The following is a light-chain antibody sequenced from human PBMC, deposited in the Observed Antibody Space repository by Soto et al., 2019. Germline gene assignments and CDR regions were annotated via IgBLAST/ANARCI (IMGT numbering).Light chain of an antibody. CDR2: EAS. CDR3: SAFATSRAYV. CDR1: SSDVGAYNY. Sequence: QSALTQPASVSGSPGQSITISCTGTSSDVGAYNYVSWYQQQSGKAPKLLIHEASSQPAGVSDRFSGSKSGNTASLTISGLQAEDEADYYCSAFATSRAYVFGIGTKVTVL. V-gene: IGLV2-14*01. J-gene: IGLJ1*01.